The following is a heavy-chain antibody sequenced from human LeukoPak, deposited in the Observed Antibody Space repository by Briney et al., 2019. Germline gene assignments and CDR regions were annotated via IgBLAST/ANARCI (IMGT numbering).Heavy chain of an antibody. Sequence: SETLSLTCTASGDSISSSWWAWIRQPPGKGLEWIGYVYYSGTPTSYNPSLRSRVTISIDTSRNQFSLKLSSVTAADTAVYYCARDSRGGGPDFDYWGPGTLITVSS. CDR1: GDSISSSW. CDR2: VYYSGTPT. CDR3: ARDSRGGGPDFDY. D-gene: IGHD3-16*01. V-gene: IGHV4-59*01. J-gene: IGHJ4*02.